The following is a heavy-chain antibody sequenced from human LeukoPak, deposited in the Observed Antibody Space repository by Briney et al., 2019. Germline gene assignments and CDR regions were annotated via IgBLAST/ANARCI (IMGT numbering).Heavy chain of an antibody. Sequence: VASVKVSCKASGGTFSSYAISWVRQAPGQGLEWMGGIIPIFGTANYAQKFQGRVTITADESTSTAYMELSSLRSEDTAVYYCARELGPRSGYDGGWFDPWGQGTLVTVSS. CDR1: GGTFSSYA. CDR3: ARELGPRSGYDGGWFDP. D-gene: IGHD5-12*01. V-gene: IGHV1-69*01. J-gene: IGHJ5*02. CDR2: IIPIFGTA.